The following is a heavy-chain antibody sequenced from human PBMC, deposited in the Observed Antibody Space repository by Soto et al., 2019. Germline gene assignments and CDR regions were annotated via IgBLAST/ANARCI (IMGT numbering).Heavy chain of an antibody. CDR1: GTCFISSG. D-gene: IGHD2-15*01. CDR2: LVVANGQR. V-gene: IGHV1-58*02. CDR3: SADRPDIGVGWWV. Sequence: SVKVSSNGSGTCFISSGIQCVLQAHGQHLEWLGWLVVANGQRNYAHNFGGRVAMTRDTSKATAYIELTGLTSEDTAVYFCSADRPDIGVGWWVWGQGTTVTVSS. J-gene: IGHJ6*02.